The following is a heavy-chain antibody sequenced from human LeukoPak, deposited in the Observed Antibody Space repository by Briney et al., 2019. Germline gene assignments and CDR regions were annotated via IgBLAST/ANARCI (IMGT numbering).Heavy chain of an antibody. CDR3: ARLLRQQLVEQIDY. V-gene: IGHV3-21*01. CDR1: GFTFSSYN. Sequence: GGSLRLSCAASGFTFSSYNMNWVRQAPGKGLEWVSSISSSSSYIYYADSVKGRFTISRDNAKNSLYLQMNSLRAEDTAVYYCARLLRQQLVEQIDYWGQGTLVTVSS. D-gene: IGHD6-13*01. CDR2: ISSSSSYI. J-gene: IGHJ4*02.